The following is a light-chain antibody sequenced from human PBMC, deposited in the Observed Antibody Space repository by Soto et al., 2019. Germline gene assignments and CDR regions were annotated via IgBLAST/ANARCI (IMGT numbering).Light chain of an antibody. J-gene: IGLJ3*02. CDR3: QVWDSSRRV. V-gene: IGLV3-21*04. CDR1: NIGSKS. CDR2: YDS. Sequence: SYELTQPPSVSVAPGKTARITCGGNNIGSKSVHWYQQKPGQAPVLVIYYDSDRPSGIPERFSGSNSGNTATLTISRVEAGDEADYYCQVWDSSRRVFDGGTKLTVL.